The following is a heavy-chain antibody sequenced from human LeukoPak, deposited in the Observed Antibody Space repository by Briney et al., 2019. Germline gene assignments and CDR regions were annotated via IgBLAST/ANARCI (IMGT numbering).Heavy chain of an antibody. CDR2: ITWNSGAT. CDR1: GFTFDDYA. J-gene: IGHJ6*03. V-gene: IGHV3-9*01. D-gene: IGHD5-18*01. CDR3: ARDPGYRFYYYMDV. Sequence: GGSLRLSCAASGFTFDDYAMHWVRQTPGKGLEWVSGITWNSGATVYADSVKGRFTISRDNAKNSLSLQMNSLRLEDTALYFCARDPGYRFYYYMDVWGKGTTVTVSS.